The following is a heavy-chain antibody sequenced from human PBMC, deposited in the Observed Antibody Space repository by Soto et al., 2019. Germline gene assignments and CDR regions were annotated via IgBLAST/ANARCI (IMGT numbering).Heavy chain of an antibody. CDR1: GGSISSYY. CDR3: AGTSGYMDV. J-gene: IGHJ6*03. Sequence: SETLSLTCTVSGGSISSYYWTWIRQPPGKVLEWVGYIYYSVSTNYNPSLRSPVTISVDPSKNHFSLKLSSVTAAATAVYYCAGTSGYMDVWGKGTTVPVPS. D-gene: IGHD3-10*01. CDR2: IYYSVST. V-gene: IGHV4-59*08.